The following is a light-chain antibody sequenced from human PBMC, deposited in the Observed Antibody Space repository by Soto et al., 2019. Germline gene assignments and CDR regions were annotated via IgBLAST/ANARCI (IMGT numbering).Light chain of an antibody. CDR1: QSISIW. Sequence: DIQMTQSPSTLSASVGDRVTITCRARQSISIWLAWYQQKPGKAPKLLIYDASILESGVPSRFSGSGSGTEFTLTISSLQPDDFATYYCQQYNSYRNFGQGTKV. J-gene: IGKJ1*01. CDR2: DAS. CDR3: QQYNSYRN. V-gene: IGKV1-5*01.